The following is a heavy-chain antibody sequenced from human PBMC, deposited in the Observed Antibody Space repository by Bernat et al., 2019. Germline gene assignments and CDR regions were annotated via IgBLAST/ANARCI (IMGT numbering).Heavy chain of an antibody. V-gene: IGHV3-11*06. Sequence: QVQLVESGGGLVKPGWSLRLSCAASGFTFSDYYMSWIRQAPGKGLEWVSYITGSSYTNYADSVKGRFTISRDNAENSLFLLMNSLRAEDTAVYYCARGRLPAEGIVAFDISAQGTMVTVSS. D-gene: IGHD2-15*01. CDR3: ARGRLPAEGIVAFDI. CDR1: GFTFSDYY. J-gene: IGHJ3*02. CDR2: ITGSSYT.